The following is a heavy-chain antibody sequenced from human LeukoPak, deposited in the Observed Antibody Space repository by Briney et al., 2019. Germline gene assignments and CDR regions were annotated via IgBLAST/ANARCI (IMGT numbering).Heavy chain of an antibody. Sequence: SETLSLTCTVSGGSISSGGYYWSWIRQHPGKGLEWIGYIYYSGSTNYNPSLKSRVTISVDTSKNQFSLKLSSVTAADTAVYYCARHISPMHIDYWGQGTLVTVSS. D-gene: IGHD2-21*01. J-gene: IGHJ4*02. CDR1: GGSISSGGYY. V-gene: IGHV4-61*08. CDR3: ARHISPMHIDY. CDR2: IYYSGST.